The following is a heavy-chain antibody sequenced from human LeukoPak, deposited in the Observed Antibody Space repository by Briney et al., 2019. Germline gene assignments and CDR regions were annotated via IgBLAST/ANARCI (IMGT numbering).Heavy chain of an antibody. V-gene: IGHV4-38-2*02. CDR2: IYHSGST. Sequence: SETLSLTCTVSGYSISSGYYWGWIRQPPGKGLEWIGSIYHSGSTYYNPSLKSRVTISVDTSKNQFSLKLSSVTAADTAVYYCAGLLWWDYWGQGTLVTVSS. CDR3: AGLLWWDY. D-gene: IGHD2-21*01. CDR1: GYSISSGYY. J-gene: IGHJ4*02.